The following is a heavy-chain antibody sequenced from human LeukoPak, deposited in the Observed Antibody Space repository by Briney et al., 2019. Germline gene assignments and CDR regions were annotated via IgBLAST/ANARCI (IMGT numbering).Heavy chain of an antibody. CDR1: GGSFSDYY. J-gene: IGHJ3*02. V-gene: IGHV4-34*01. CDR3: ARPVGATVFDI. CDR2: INHSGST. D-gene: IGHD1-26*01. Sequence: SETLSLTCAVYGGSFSDYYWSWIRQPPGKGLEWIGEINHSGSTNYNPSLKSRVTISVDTSKNQFSLKLSSVTAADTAVYYCARPVGATVFDIWGQGTMVTVPS.